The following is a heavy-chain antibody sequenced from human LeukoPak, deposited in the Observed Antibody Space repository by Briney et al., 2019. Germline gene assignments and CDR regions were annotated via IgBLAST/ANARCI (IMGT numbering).Heavy chain of an antibody. Sequence: SSETLSLTCAVYGGSFSGYYWSWIRQPPGKGLEWIGEINHSGSTNYNPSLKSRVTISVDTSKNQFSLKLSSVTAADTAVYYCASRLWGDYITDYWGQGTLVTVSS. V-gene: IGHV4-34*01. J-gene: IGHJ4*02. CDR2: INHSGST. CDR3: ASRLWGDYITDY. D-gene: IGHD4-17*01. CDR1: GGSFSGYY.